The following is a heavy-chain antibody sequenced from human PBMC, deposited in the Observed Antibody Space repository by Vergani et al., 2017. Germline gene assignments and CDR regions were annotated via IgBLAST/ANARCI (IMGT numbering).Heavy chain of an antibody. CDR3: AKDRYCSSITCFQFDP. D-gene: IGHD2-2*01. Sequence: EVQLVESGGGLVKPGGSLRHSCAASGFTFISYSMNWVRQAPGKGLEWVSGISWKSGSIVYADSVKGLFTISRDNAKNSLYLQMNSLRAEDTALYYCAKDRYCSSITCFQFDPWGQGSLVIVSS. CDR2: ISWKSGSI. V-gene: IGHV3-9*01. J-gene: IGHJ5*02. CDR1: GFTFISYS.